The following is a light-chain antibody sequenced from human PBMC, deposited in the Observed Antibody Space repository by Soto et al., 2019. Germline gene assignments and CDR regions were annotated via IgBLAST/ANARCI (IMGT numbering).Light chain of an antibody. Sequence: QSALTQPAPVSGSPGHSITISCTGTSSDVGGYNYVSWYQQHPGKAPKLMIYDVSNRPSGVSNRFSGSKSGNTASLTISGLQAEDEADYYCSSYTSSSTVVFGGGTKLPVL. V-gene: IGLV2-14*01. CDR2: DVS. J-gene: IGLJ2*01. CDR1: SSDVGGYNY. CDR3: SSYTSSSTVV.